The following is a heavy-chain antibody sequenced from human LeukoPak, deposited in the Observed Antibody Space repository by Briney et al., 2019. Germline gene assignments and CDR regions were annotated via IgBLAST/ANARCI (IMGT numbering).Heavy chain of an antibody. CDR3: ATSRGSYYMDV. V-gene: IGHV3-33*01. CDR1: GITFRNYG. Sequence: PGGSLRLSCAASGITFRNYGFHWVRQAPGKGLEWVAIIWYDGSNEYYADSVKGRFTISRDNSKNTLYLQMNSLRAEDTAVSYCATSRGSYYMDVWGKGTTVTVSS. J-gene: IGHJ6*03. CDR2: IWYDGSNE. D-gene: IGHD1-26*01.